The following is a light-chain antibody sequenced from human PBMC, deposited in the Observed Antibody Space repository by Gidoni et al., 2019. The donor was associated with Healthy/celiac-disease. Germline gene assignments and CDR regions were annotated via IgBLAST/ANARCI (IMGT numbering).Light chain of an antibody. CDR1: QSLLHSNCYNY. CDR3: VRALQTPYT. J-gene: IGKJ2*01. Sequence: TVMIPSALSLLVTSGAPASISCRSSQSLLHSNCYNYLVWDLQKPGQSPQRLIYLGSNRASGVPDRCSGGGSGTDFTLKNRRVGSGEVGVYYCVRALQTPYTFGQGTKLEIK. CDR2: LGS. V-gene: IGKV2-28*01.